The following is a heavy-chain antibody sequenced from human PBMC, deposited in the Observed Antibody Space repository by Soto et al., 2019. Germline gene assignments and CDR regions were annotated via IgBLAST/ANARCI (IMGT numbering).Heavy chain of an antibody. CDR2: IYYTGDT. D-gene: IGHD2-2*01. V-gene: IGHV4-39*01. CDR1: CISIKNDGYY. J-gene: IGHJ4*01. Sequence: ALVTLCLPWTVSCISIKNDGYYWGWIRQSPGKGLEWIGSIYYTGDTYYSPSFKSRVTISLDASMNQFSLRLTSVTVADTAIYYCARQATTSWSYWGQGSLVTSPQ. CDR3: ARQATTSWSY.